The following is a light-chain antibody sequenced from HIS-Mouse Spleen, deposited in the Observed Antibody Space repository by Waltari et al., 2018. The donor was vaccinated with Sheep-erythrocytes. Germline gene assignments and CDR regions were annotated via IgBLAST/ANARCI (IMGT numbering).Light chain of an antibody. J-gene: IGLJ3*02. CDR3: CSYAGSSTPWV. V-gene: IGLV2-23*01. Sequence: QSALTQPASVSGSPGQSITISCTGTSSDVGSYNLVSRYQQHPGKAPKLMIYEGSKRPSGVSNRFSGSKSGNTASLTISGLQAEDEADYYCCSYAGSSTPWVLGGGTKLTVL. CDR1: SSDVGSYNL. CDR2: EGS.